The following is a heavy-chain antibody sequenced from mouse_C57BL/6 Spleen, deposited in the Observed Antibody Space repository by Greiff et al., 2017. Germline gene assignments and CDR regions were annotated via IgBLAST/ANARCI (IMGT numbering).Heavy chain of an antibody. Sequence: DVQLQESGPELVKPGASVKISCKASGYSFTGYYMNWVKQSPEQSLEWIGEINPSTGGTTYNQKFKANATLTVDKSSSTAYMQLKSLTSEDSAVYYCARYGYGSTPFAYWGQGTLVTVSA. V-gene: IGHV1-42*01. J-gene: IGHJ3*01. CDR3: ARYGYGSTPFAY. D-gene: IGHD1-1*01. CDR1: GYSFTGYY. CDR2: INPSTGGT.